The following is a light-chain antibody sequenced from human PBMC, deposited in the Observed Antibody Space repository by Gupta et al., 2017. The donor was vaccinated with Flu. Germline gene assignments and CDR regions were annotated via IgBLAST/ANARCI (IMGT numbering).Light chain of an antibody. CDR1: QSVSGRY. CDR3: QQYGSSPPFS. Sequence: EIVLTQSPGTLSLSPGERATLSCRAGQSVSGRYLAWYQQRPGQAPRLLIYGASSRATGVPDRFSGSGSGTDFTLTISRREPEDFAVYYCQQYGSSPPFSFGQGTKLEIK. V-gene: IGKV3-20*01. CDR2: GAS. J-gene: IGKJ2*03.